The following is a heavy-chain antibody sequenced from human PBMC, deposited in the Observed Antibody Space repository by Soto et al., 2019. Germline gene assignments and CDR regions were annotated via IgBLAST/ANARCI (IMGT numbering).Heavy chain of an antibody. CDR2: ISYDGSNK. Sequence: GGSLRLSCASSGFTFSSYAMHWVRQAPGKGLEWVAVISYDGSNKYYADSVKGRFTISRDNSKNTLYLQMNSLRAEDTAVYYCARDVDYGGNYVFDYWGQGTLVTVSS. CDR3: ARDVDYGGNYVFDY. J-gene: IGHJ4*02. CDR1: GFTFSSYA. V-gene: IGHV3-30-3*01. D-gene: IGHD4-17*01.